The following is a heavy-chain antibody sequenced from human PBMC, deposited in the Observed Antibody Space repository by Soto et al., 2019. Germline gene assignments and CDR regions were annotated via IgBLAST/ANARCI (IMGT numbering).Heavy chain of an antibody. CDR1: GFSLTTSGVG. J-gene: IGHJ4*02. Sequence: QITLNESGPTQVKPRQTLTLTCTFSGFSLTTSGVGVGWIRQSPGKPPEWLALIYWDDDKRYSPSLKSRHTIPQDTSKNQVVLTMADLDPADTATYYCAHRVLRTVFGLVTTTAIYFDFWGQGTPVAVSS. CDR3: AHRVLRTVFGLVTTTAIYFDF. V-gene: IGHV2-5*02. D-gene: IGHD3-3*01. CDR2: IYWDDDK.